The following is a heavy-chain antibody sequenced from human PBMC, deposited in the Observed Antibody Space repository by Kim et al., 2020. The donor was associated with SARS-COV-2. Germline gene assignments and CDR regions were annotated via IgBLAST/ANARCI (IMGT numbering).Heavy chain of an antibody. V-gene: IGHV1-46*01. J-gene: IGHJ4*02. CDR1: GYTFTTFY. D-gene: IGHD1-26*01. CDR2: INPSGGST. CDR3: AREGGD. Sequence: ASVKVSCKSSGYTFTTFYIYWVRQAPGQGLEWMGLINPSGGSTTYAHNLQGRVTMTRDTSTRTVHMELRSLTSDDTAVYYCAREGGDWGQGTLVTVSS.